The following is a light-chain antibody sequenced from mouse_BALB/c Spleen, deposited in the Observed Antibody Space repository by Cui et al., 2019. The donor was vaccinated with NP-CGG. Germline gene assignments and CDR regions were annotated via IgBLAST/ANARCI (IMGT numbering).Light chain of an antibody. CDR2: GTN. CDR3: ALWYSNHWV. Sequence: QAVVTPESALTTSPGETVTLTCRSSTGAVTTSNYANWVQEKPDHLFTGLIGGTNNRAPGVPARFSGSLIGDKAALTITGAQTEDEAIYFCALWYSNHWVFGGGTKVTVL. V-gene: IGLV1*01. CDR1: TGAVTTSNY. J-gene: IGLJ1*01.